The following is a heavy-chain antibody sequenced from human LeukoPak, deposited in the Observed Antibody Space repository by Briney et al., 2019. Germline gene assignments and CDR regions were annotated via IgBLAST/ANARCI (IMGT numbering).Heavy chain of an antibody. J-gene: IGHJ4*02. D-gene: IGHD3-3*01. CDR1: GYTFSIYN. V-gene: IGHV1-46*01. CDR2: INPSGGT. CDR3: AREGVAGTGLDY. Sequence: ASVKVSCKASGYTFSIYNMHWVRQAPGQGLEWMGIINPSGGTAYAQNLQGRITMTRDTTTLYMELSSLRSEDTAVYYCAREGVAGTGLDYWGQGTLVTVSS.